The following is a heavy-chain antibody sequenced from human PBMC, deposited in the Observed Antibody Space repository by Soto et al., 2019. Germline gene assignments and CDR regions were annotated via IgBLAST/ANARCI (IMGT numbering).Heavy chain of an antibody. J-gene: IGHJ4*02. CDR2: ISGSGGST. V-gene: IGHV3-23*01. CDR3: AKDRAAAAGPEDTFVY. CDR1: GFTVSSKY. Sequence: GGSLRLSCAASGFTVSSKYMNWVRQAPGKGLEWVSAISGSGGSTYYADSVKGRFTISRDNSKNTLYLQMNSLRAEDTAVYYCAKDRAAAAGPEDTFVYWGQGTLVTVSS. D-gene: IGHD6-13*01.